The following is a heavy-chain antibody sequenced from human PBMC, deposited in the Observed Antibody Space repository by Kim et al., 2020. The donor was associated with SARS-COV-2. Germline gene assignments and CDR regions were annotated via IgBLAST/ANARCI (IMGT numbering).Heavy chain of an antibody. CDR2: ISYDGSNK. V-gene: IGHV3-30*04. Sequence: WGSLRLSCAASGFTFSSYAMHWVRQAPGKGLEWVAVISYDGSNKYYADSVKGRFTISRDNSKNTLYLQMNSLRAEDTAVYYCARDLSYCSGGSCYLYYYYYGMDVWGQGTTVTVSS. CDR1: GFTFSSYA. J-gene: IGHJ6*02. CDR3: ARDLSYCSGGSCYLYYYYYGMDV. D-gene: IGHD2-15*01.